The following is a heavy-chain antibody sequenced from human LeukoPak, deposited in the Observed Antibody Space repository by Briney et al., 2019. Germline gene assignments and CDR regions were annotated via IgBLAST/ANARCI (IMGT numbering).Heavy chain of an antibody. CDR3: ARAPRALPFDY. Sequence: PGGSLRLSCAASGFTFSNYWMSWVRQAPGKGLEWVANIKKDGSEKYYVDSVKGRFTISRDNAKNSLFLQMNSLRAEDTAVYYCARAPRALPFDYWGQGTLVTVSS. CDR2: IKKDGSEK. CDR1: GFTFSNYW. V-gene: IGHV3-7*01. J-gene: IGHJ4*02.